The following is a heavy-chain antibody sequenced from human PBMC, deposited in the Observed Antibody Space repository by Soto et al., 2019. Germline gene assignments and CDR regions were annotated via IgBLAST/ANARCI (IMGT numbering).Heavy chain of an antibody. J-gene: IGHJ4*02. D-gene: IGHD1-26*01. V-gene: IGHV3-23*01. Sequence: EVQLLESGGGLVQPGGSLRLSCAASGFTFSSYAMRWVRQAPGKGLEWVSAISGSGGSTYYGDSVKGRFTISRDNSKNTLYLQMNSLSAEDTAVYYFARRGSGSYSDYWGQGTLVTVSS. CDR3: ARRGSGSYSDY. CDR1: GFTFSSYA. CDR2: ISGSGGST.